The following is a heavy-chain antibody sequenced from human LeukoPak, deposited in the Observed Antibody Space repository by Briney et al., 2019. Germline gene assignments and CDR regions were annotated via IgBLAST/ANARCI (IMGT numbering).Heavy chain of an antibody. D-gene: IGHD2-15*01. CDR1: GGSFSGYY. Sequence: PSETLSLTCAVYGGSFSGYYWSWIRQPPGKGLEWIGEINHSGSTNYNPSLKSRVTISVGTSKNQFSLKLSSVTAADTAVYYCARGHRRYCSGGSCYLDYWGQGTLVTVSS. CDR2: INHSGST. V-gene: IGHV4-34*01. CDR3: ARGHRRYCSGGSCYLDY. J-gene: IGHJ4*02.